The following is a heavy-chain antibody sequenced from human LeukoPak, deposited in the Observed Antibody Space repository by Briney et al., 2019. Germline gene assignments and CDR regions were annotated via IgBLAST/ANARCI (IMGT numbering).Heavy chain of an antibody. V-gene: IGHV3-11*01. D-gene: IGHD1-1*01. CDR3: AAVQMQRSSWYDYYYMDV. CDR2: ISSSGSAI. J-gene: IGHJ6*03. CDR1: GFTFSDYY. Sequence: PGGSLRLSCAASGFTFSDYYMTWIRQAPGKGLEWVSYISSSGSAIKYADSVKGRFSISRDNAKNSLYLQMNSLRVEDTAVYYCAAVQMQRSSWYDYYYMDVWGKGTTVTVSS.